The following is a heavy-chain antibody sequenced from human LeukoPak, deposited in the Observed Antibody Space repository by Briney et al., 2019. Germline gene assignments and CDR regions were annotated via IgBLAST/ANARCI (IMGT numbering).Heavy chain of an antibody. Sequence: GSLRLSCAASGFTVSNNYMSWVRQAPGKGLEWVSVIYSGGSTYYAGSVKGRFTISRDNSQNTLYLQMNSLRAEDTAVYYCATYSGYDLDAWFDPWGQGTLVTVSS. V-gene: IGHV3-66*01. J-gene: IGHJ5*02. CDR1: GFTVSNNY. D-gene: IGHD5-12*01. CDR3: ATYSGYDLDAWFDP. CDR2: IYSGGST.